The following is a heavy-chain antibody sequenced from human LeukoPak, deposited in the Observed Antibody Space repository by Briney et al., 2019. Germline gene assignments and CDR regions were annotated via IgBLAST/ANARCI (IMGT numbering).Heavy chain of an antibody. CDR1: GGSFSGYY. V-gene: IGHV4-34*01. Sequence: SETLSLTCAVYGGSFSGYYWSWIRQPPGKGLEWIGEINHSGSTNYNPSLKSRVTISVDTSKNQFSLKLSSVTAADTAVYYCAGEHLLRNNPVDYWGQGTLVTVSS. CDR2: INHSGST. J-gene: IGHJ4*02. CDR3: AGEHLLRNNPVDY. D-gene: IGHD5/OR15-5a*01.